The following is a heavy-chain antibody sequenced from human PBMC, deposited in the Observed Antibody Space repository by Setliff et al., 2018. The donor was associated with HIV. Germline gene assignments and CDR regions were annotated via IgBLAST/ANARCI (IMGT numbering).Heavy chain of an antibody. J-gene: IGHJ4*02. CDR1: GGSITSRDYF. D-gene: IGHD6-19*01. Sequence: PSETLSLTCTVSGGSITSRDYFWGWIRQPPGEGLEWIGSVYYTGSTYYNPSLKSPVTISVDSSKNQFSLRLRSVTAADTAVYFCASHIAVGPLGYFDYWGQGTPVTVSS. CDR3: ASHIAVGPLGYFDY. V-gene: IGHV4-39*07. CDR2: VYYTGST.